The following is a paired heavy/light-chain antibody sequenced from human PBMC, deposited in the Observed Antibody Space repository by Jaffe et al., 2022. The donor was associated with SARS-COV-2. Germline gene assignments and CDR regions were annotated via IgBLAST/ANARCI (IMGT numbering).Light chain of an antibody. Sequence: QAVVTQEASLTVSPGGSVTLTCGSSTGPVTSSHYPYWFQQKPGQAPRTLLFDTTNKHSWTPARFSGSLLGGRAALTLSGAQPEDEADYYCLLSFSDAWVFGGGTKLTVL. CDR2: DTT. CDR3: LLSFSDAWV. V-gene: IGLV7-46*01. J-gene: IGLJ3*02. CDR1: TGPVTSSHY.
Heavy chain of an antibody. Sequence: EAQLVESGGGLVKPGGSLRLSCVGSGINFHDAWMSWVRQSPGKGLEWVGRIKSKTDGETTEYAAPVKGRFTISRDDSQNTLYLQMNSLKTEDTAVYYCTTVTGYDFSTGYYTESENHWGQGTLVTVSS. D-gene: IGHD3-3*01. CDR2: IKSKTDGETT. CDR3: TTVTGYDFSTGYYTESENH. J-gene: IGHJ5*02. CDR1: GINFHDAW. V-gene: IGHV3-15*01.